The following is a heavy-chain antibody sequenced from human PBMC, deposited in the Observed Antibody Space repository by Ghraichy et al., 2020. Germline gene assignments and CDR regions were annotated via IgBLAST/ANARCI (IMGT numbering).Heavy chain of an antibody. CDR2: ISYDGSNK. CDR3: ARSRGSAYAFDI. CDR1: GFTFSSYA. V-gene: IGHV3-30*04. J-gene: IGHJ3*02. Sequence: GESLNISCAASGFTFSSYAMHWVRQAPGKGLEWVAVISYDGSNKYYADSVKGRFTISRDNSKNTLYLQMNSLRAEDTAVYYCARSRGSAYAFDIWGQGTMVTVSS. D-gene: IGHD5-12*01.